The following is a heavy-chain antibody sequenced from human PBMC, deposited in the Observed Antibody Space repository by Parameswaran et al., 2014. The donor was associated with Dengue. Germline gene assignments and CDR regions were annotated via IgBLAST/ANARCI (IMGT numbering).Heavy chain of an antibody. CDR2: IYYSGST. D-gene: IGHD3-16*01. CDR3: ARPILVGGRAFDI. V-gene: IGHV4-39*01. J-gene: IGHJ3*02. Sequence: WIRQPPGKGLEWIGSIYYSGSTYYNPSLKSRVTISVDTSKNQFSLKLSSVTAADTAVYYCARPILVGGRAFDIWGQGTMVTVSS.